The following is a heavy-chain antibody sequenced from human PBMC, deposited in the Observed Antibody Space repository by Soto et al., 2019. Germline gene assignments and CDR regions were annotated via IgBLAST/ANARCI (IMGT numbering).Heavy chain of an antibody. CDR2: IYSGGST. V-gene: IGHV3-53*01. CDR1: GFTVSSNY. J-gene: IGHJ4*02. CDR3: ARADKAMVYFDY. D-gene: IGHD5-18*01. Sequence: EVQLVESGGGLIQPGGSLRLSCAASGFTVSSNYMSWVRQAPGKGLEWVSVIYSGGSTYYADSVKCRFTISGDNSKNSRYLQRNSLRAEDTAVYYCARADKAMVYFDYWGQGTLVTVSS.